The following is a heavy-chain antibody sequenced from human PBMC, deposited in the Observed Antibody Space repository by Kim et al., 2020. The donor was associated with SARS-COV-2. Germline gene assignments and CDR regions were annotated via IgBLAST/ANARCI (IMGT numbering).Heavy chain of an antibody. J-gene: IGHJ3*02. CDR1: GYSFTSYW. D-gene: IGHD2-2*01. CDR2: IYPGDSDT. CDR3: ARLWDIVLVPANLDAFDI. Sequence: GESLKISCKGSGYSFTSYWIGWVRQMPGKGLEWMGIIYPGDSDTRYSRSFQGQVPSSPNKSISTAYLQWSGLKASDTAVYYCARLWDIVLVPANLDAFDIWGQGTMVTVSS. V-gene: IGHV5-51*01.